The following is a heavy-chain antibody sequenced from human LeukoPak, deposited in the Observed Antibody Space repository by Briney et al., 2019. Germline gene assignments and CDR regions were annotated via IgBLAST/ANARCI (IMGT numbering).Heavy chain of an antibody. CDR2: IDSSSSYM. D-gene: IGHD2-2*02. V-gene: IGHV3-21*01. J-gene: IGHJ3*02. CDR1: GFTFSGYN. CDR3: ARAYCSSTTCYTYGAFDI. Sequence: GGSLRLSCAASGFTFSGYNMNWVRQAPGKGLEWVSSIDSSSSYMYYPDSVRGRFTISRDNAKNSLDLQMNSLRAEDTAVYFCARAYCSSTTCYTYGAFDIWGQGTMVTVSS.